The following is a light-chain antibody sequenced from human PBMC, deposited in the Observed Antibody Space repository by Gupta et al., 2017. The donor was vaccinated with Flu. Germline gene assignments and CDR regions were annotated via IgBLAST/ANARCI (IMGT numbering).Light chain of an antibody. CDR1: SSNIGSNN. V-gene: IGLV1-44*01. J-gene: IGLJ1*01. Sequence: QSVLAQPPSASATPGQRVTISCSGSSSNIGSNNVNWYQQVPGTAPKLLIYGNSKRPSGGPARVSGSKSGTSASLAISGLQAEEEADYYCAAWDDSLNGHYVFGTGTKVTDL. CDR2: GNS. CDR3: AAWDDSLNGHYV.